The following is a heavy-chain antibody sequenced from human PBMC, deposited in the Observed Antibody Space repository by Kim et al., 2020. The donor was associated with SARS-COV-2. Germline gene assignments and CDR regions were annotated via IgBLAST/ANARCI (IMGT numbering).Heavy chain of an antibody. CDR3: AKDHSSSYFDH. V-gene: IGHV3-30*18. J-gene: IGHJ4*02. D-gene: IGHD6-6*01. CDR1: GFTFSNHG. Sequence: GGSLRLSCVVSGFTFSNHGMHWVRQAPGKGLEWVSVISHDGSSKHYVDSVKGRFTISRDNSKNTLYLQMSSLIPEDTTVYFCAKDHSSSYFDHWGQGTLV. CDR2: ISHDGSSK.